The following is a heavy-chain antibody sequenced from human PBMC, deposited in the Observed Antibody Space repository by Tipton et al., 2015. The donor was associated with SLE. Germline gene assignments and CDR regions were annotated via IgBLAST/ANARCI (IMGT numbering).Heavy chain of an antibody. CDR2: IYYSGST. Sequence: TLSLTCAVYGGSFSGYYWSWICQPPGKGLEWIGYIYYSGSTNYNPSLKSRVTISVDTSKNQFSLKLSSVTAADTAVYYCATGSGGDVWFDPWGQGTLVTVSS. V-gene: IGHV4-59*12. J-gene: IGHJ5*02. CDR3: ATGSGGDVWFDP. D-gene: IGHD6-19*01. CDR1: GGSFSGYY.